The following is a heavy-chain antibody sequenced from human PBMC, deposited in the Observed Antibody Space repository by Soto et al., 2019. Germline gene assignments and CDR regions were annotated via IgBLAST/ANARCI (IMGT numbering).Heavy chain of an antibody. CDR1: GFTFSSYA. CDR2: ISGSGGST. D-gene: IGHD6-6*01. J-gene: IGHJ3*02. CDR3: AKDLYSNSSSGAFDI. Sequence: GESLKISCAASGFTFSSYAMSWVRQAPGKGLEWVSAISGSGGSTYYADSVKGRFTISRDNSKNTLYLQMNSLRAEDTAVYYCAKDLYSNSSSGAFDIWGQGTMVTVSS. V-gene: IGHV3-23*01.